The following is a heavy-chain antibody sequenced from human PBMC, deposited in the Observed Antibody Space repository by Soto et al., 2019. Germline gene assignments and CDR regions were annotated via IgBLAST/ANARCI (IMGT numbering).Heavy chain of an antibody. CDR2: ISYDGNKK. CDR3: ARSIAVAGLDY. V-gene: IGHV3-30-3*01. CDR1: GFTLSSYS. Sequence: PGGSPRLSCAASGFTLSSYSMHWVRQAPGKGLEWVSVISYDGNKKLYGDSVKGRFSISRDTSKNTVYLQMNSLRPEDTAVYYCARSIAVAGLDYWGQGTLVTVSS. J-gene: IGHJ4*02. D-gene: IGHD6-19*01.